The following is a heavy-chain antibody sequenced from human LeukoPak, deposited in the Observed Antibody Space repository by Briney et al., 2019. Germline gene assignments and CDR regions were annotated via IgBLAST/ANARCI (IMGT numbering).Heavy chain of an antibody. D-gene: IGHD3-22*01. CDR1: GCTFTNYG. CDR2: ISAYNGNT. J-gene: IGHJ3*02. CDR3: ARHRLHRIYYDTTGYYHDACDI. V-gene: IGHV1-18*01. Sequence: ASVKVSCKASGCTFTNYGISWVRQAPGQGLEWMGWISAYNGNTNYAQKLQGRVTMTTDTSTSTAYMELRSLRSDDTAVYFCARHRLHRIYYDTTGYYHDACDIWGQGTMVTVSS.